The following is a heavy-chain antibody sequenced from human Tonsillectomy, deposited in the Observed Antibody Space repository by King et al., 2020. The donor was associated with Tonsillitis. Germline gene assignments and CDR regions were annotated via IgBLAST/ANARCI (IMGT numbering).Heavy chain of an antibody. CDR1: GFTFSNYG. V-gene: IGHV3-33*01. J-gene: IGHJ4*02. D-gene: IGHD4-17*01. Sequence: VQLVESGGGVVQPGRSLRVSCAASGFTFSNYGMHWVRQAPGKGLEWVAVVWYDGSNKYYADSVKGRFTISRDNSKNTLYLQMNSLRAEDTAVYYCGRGSQPYGPFDYWGQGTPVTVSS. CDR2: VWYDGSNK. CDR3: GRGSQPYGPFDY.